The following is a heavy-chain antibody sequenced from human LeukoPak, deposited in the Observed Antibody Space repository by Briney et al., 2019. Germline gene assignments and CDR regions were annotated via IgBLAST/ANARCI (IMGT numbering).Heavy chain of an antibody. CDR3: ARRNYYYYGMDV. Sequence: KPSETLSLTCTVSGGSISSAGYSWNWIRQLPGKGLEWIGYIYYSGSTYYNPSLKSRVTISVDTSKNQFSLKLSSVTAADTAVYYCARRNYYYYGMDVWGQGTTVTVSS. J-gene: IGHJ6*02. CDR1: GGSISSAGYS. CDR2: IYYSGST. V-gene: IGHV4-31*03.